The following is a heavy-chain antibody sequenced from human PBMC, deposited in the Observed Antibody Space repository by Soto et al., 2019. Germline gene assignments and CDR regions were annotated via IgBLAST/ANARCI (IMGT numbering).Heavy chain of an antibody. V-gene: IGHV1-69*02. CDR2: IIPILGIA. J-gene: IGHJ6*03. Sequence: SVKVSCKASGGTFSSYTISWVRQAPGQGLEWMGRIIPILGIANYAQKFQGRVTITADNSMSTAYMELSSLRSEDTAVYYCARHVYYYMDVWGKGTTVTVSS. CDR1: GGTFSSYT. CDR3: ARHVYYYMDV.